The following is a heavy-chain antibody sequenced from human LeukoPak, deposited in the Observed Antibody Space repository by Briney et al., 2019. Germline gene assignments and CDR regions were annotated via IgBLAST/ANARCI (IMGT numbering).Heavy chain of an antibody. D-gene: IGHD2-2*01. Sequence: PSETLSLTCTVSGGSISSYYWSWIRQPPGKGLEWIGYIYYSGSTNYNPSLKSRVTISVDTSKNQFSLKLSSVTAADTAVYHCARGEYQLLFAYYNWFDPWGQGTLVTVSS. V-gene: IGHV4-59*01. CDR2: IYYSGST. J-gene: IGHJ5*02. CDR1: GGSISSYY. CDR3: ARGEYQLLFAYYNWFDP.